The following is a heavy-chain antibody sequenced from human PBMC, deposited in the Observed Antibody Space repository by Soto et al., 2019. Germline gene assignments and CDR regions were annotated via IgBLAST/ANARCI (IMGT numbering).Heavy chain of an antibody. Sequence: QVQLVQSGAEVKKPGASVKVSCKTSGYTFTSYGISWVRQAPGQGLEWMGWISAYNGNTNYAQKLQGRVTMTTDTSTSTAYMELRSLRSDDTAVYYCARAGFTRGYSYGQPHYYYYGMDVWGQGTTVTVSS. V-gene: IGHV1-18*01. CDR2: ISAYNGNT. CDR1: GYTFTSYG. J-gene: IGHJ6*02. CDR3: ARAGFTRGYSYGQPHYYYYGMDV. D-gene: IGHD5-18*01.